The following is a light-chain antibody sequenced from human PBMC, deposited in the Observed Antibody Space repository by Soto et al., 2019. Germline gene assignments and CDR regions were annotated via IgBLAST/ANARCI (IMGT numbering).Light chain of an antibody. CDR3: SSFAGSNNFPYV. Sequence: QSALTQPPSASGSRGQSVTMSGTGTSSDVGAYDYVFWYQRHPGKAPKLMIYEINKRPSGVPDRFSGSKSGNTASLTVSGLQAEDEADYYCSSFAGSNNFPYVFGTGTKVTVL. CDR1: SSDVGAYDY. CDR2: EIN. V-gene: IGLV2-8*01. J-gene: IGLJ1*01.